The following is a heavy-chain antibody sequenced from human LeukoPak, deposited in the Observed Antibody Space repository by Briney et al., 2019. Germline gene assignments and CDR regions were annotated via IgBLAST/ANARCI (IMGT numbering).Heavy chain of an antibody. D-gene: IGHD3-22*01. Sequence: GGSLRLSCAASGFTFSSYGMHWVRQAPGKGLEWMSFIRYDGSNEYYADSVKGRFTISRDNSKNTLYLQMNSLRAEDTAVYYCARAAITMIEKGNNWFDPWGQGTLVTVSS. CDR3: ARAAITMIEKGNNWFDP. CDR1: GFTFSSYG. CDR2: IRYDGSNE. V-gene: IGHV3-30*02. J-gene: IGHJ5*02.